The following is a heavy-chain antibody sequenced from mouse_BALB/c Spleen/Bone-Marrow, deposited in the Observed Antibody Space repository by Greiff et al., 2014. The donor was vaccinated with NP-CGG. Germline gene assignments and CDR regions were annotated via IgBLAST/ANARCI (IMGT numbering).Heavy chain of an antibody. D-gene: IGHD2-14*01. Sequence: EVKLMESGPELERPGASVKISCKTSGYSFTGYNMNWVKQTNGKSLEWIGNIDPYYGGTSYNQNFKGKATLTVDKSSTTAYMQLKSLTSEDSAVYYCAKLVRAGYYFDYWGQGTTLTVSS. V-gene: IGHV1-39*01. CDR2: IDPYYGGT. CDR3: AKLVRAGYYFDY. CDR1: GYSFTGYN. J-gene: IGHJ2*01.